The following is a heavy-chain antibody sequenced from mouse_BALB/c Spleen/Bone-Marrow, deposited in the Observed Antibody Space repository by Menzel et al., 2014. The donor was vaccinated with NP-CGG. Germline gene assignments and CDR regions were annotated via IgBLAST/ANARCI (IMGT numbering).Heavy chain of an antibody. CDR1: GFTFSDFY. CDR3: ARDVGYGNYFVY. J-gene: IGHJ3*01. V-gene: IGHV7-1*02. D-gene: IGHD2-10*02. Sequence: EVQLVESGGGLVQPGDSLRLSYATSGFTFSDFYMEWVRQPPGKRLEWIAASRNKAKYYTTEYSASVRGRFIVSRDTSPSVLYLQMNALRAEDTAIYYCARDVGYGNYFVYWGQGTLVTVSA. CDR2: SRNKAKYYTT.